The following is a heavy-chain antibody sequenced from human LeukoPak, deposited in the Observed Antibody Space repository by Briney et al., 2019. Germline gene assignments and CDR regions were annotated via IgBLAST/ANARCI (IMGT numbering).Heavy chain of an antibody. CDR2: IYSGSGA. CDR3: ANEMRPNDY. D-gene: IGHD6-25*01. J-gene: IGHJ4*02. CDR1: GFSVSSNY. Sequence: GGSLRLSCAASGFSVSSNYMTWVRQAPGKGLEWVSVIYSGSGAYYADSVKGRFTISRDNSKNTLYLQMNSLRAEDTAVYYCANEMRPNDYWGQGTQVTVSS. V-gene: IGHV3-53*01.